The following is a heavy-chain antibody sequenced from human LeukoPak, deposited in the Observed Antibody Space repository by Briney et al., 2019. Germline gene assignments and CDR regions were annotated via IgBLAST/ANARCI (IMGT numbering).Heavy chain of an antibody. D-gene: IGHD5-18*01. Sequence: SETQSFPCAVYGGSFSGYFWSWSRQPPGKGLEWIGEINHSGSTNYNPSLKSRVTISVDTSKNQFSLKLSSVTAADTAVYYCARAVDTAMVKSRVAFDIWGPGTMVTVSS. CDR1: GGSFSGYF. CDR2: INHSGST. V-gene: IGHV4-34*01. J-gene: IGHJ3*02. CDR3: ARAVDTAMVKSRVAFDI.